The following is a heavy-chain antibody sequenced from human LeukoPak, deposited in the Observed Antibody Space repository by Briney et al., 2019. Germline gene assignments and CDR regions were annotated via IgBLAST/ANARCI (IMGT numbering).Heavy chain of an antibody. CDR2: ISSSGSHT. CDR1: ALTLSSYA. D-gene: IGHD1-26*01. V-gene: IGHV3-11*03. Sequence: GGSLRLSCTASALTLSSYAMSWVRQAPGKGLEWDSYISSSGSHTNYADSVTGRFTISRNNAKKSLHLQMNSLRAEDTAVYYCARHPDGSLSLDYWGQGTLVTVSS. CDR3: ARHPDGSLSLDY. J-gene: IGHJ4*02.